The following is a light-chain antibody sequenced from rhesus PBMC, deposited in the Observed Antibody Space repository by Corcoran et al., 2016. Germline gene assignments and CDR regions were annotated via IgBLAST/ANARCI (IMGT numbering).Light chain of an antibody. CDR3: QQGYDTPFT. Sequence: DIQMTQSPSSLSASVGDSVTITCRASQGISSCLAWYQQKPGKAPNLLIHSTSSLQSGVPSRFSGIGSGTEYTLTIRSLQPEDFATYYCQQGYDTPFTFGPGTKLDIK. CDR1: QGISSC. J-gene: IGKJ3*01. CDR2: STS. V-gene: IGKV1-18*01.